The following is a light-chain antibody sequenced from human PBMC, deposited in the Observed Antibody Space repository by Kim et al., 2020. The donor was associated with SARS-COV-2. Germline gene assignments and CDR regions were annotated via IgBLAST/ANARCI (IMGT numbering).Light chain of an antibody. CDR1: ESISIN. J-gene: IGKJ4*01. Sequence: SPGERATLSCRASESISINLAGYQQKPGQPPRLLMYGASTRATGVPARFSGGGSGTEFTLTISSLQSDDCAIYYCQQYDDWPPITFGGGTKVDIK. V-gene: IGKV3-15*01. CDR3: QQYDDWPPIT. CDR2: GAS.